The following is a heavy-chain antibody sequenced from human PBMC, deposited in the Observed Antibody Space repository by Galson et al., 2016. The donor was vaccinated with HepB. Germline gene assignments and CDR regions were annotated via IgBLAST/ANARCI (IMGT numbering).Heavy chain of an antibody. CDR3: ARDGDNWNDFDC. V-gene: IGHV3-66*03. Sequence: SLRLSCAASGFTVSTNYMSWVRQAPGKGLEWVSVIYSSGSTYYADSVKGRFTISRDNAKNSVYLQLNSLRADDTAVYYCARDGDNWNDFDCWGQGTLVTVSS. CDR1: GFTVSTNY. CDR2: IYSSGST. D-gene: IGHD1-1*01. J-gene: IGHJ4*02.